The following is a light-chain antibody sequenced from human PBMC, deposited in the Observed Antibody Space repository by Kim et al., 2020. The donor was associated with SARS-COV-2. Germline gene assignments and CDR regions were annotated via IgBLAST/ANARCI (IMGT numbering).Light chain of an antibody. CDR2: DVS. Sequence: SITIACTGTSSDVGGYKYVSWYQQHPGKAPKLMMYDVSNRPSGVCNRFSGSKSGNTASLTISGLQAEDEADYYCSSYTSSSTNYVFGTGTKVTVL. V-gene: IGLV2-14*03. CDR3: SSYTSSSTNYV. CDR1: SSDVGGYKY. J-gene: IGLJ1*01.